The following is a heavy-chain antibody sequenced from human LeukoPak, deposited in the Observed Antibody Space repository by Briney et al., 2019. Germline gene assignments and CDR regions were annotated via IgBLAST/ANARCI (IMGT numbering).Heavy chain of an antibody. CDR2: ISAYNGNT. D-gene: IGHD3-10*01. CDR3: ARDGPYYGSGRGSAFDI. V-gene: IGHV1-18*01. J-gene: IGHJ3*02. Sequence: ASVKVSCKASGGTFSSYAISWVRQAPGQGLEWMGWISAYNGNTNYAQKLQGRVTMATDTSTTTAYMELRSLRSDDTAVYYCARDGPYYGSGRGSAFDIWGQGTMVTVSS. CDR1: GGTFSSYA.